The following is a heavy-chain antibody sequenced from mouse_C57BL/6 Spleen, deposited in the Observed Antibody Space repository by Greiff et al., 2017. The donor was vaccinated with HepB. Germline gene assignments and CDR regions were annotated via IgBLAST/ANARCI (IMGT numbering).Heavy chain of an antibody. V-gene: IGHV1-52*01. D-gene: IGHD3-2*02. CDR1: GYTFTSYW. CDR3: ARGSDYFYYFDY. Sequence: VQLQQPGAELVRPGSSVKLSCKASGYTFTSYWMHWVKQRPIQGLEWIGNIDPSDSETHYNQKFKDKATLTVDKSSSTAYMQLSSLTSEDSAVYYCARGSDYFYYFDYWGQGTTLTVSS. J-gene: IGHJ2*01. CDR2: IDPSDSET.